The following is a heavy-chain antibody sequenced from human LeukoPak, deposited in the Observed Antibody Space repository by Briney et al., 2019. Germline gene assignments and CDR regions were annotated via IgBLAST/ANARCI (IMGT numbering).Heavy chain of an antibody. V-gene: IGHV4-59*01. CDR2: IYYSGST. Sequence: SETLSLTCSVSGGSMDNYYWSWIRQPPGKGLEWIGYIYYSGSTNYNPSLKSRVTISVDTSKNQFSLKLSSVTAADTAVYYCARDEGGGSYQFDPWGQGTLVTVS. CDR3: ARDEGGGSYQFDP. J-gene: IGHJ5*02. D-gene: IGHD1-26*01. CDR1: GGSMDNYY.